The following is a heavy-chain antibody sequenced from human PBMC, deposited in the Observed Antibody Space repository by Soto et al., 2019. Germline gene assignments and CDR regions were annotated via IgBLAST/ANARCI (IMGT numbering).Heavy chain of an antibody. J-gene: IGHJ4*02. D-gene: IGHD3-22*01. CDR1: GGSISSSSYY. CDR3: ARRAYYYDSSGLFDY. Sequence: SETLSLTCTVSGGSISSSSYYWGWIRQPPGKGLEWIGSIYYSGSTYYNPSLKSRDTIYVDTSKNQFSLKLSSVTAADTAVYYCARRAYYYDSSGLFDYWGQGTLVTVSS. V-gene: IGHV4-39*01. CDR2: IYYSGST.